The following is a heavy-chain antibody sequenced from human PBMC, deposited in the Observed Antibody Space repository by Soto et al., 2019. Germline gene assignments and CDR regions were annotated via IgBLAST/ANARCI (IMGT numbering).Heavy chain of an antibody. J-gene: IGHJ4*02. D-gene: IGHD1-26*01. CDR2: INPSGGST. V-gene: IGHV1-46*01. CDR3: ARVGGAVGATSAFDY. CDR1: GYTFTSYY. Sequence: ASVKVSCKTSGYTFTSYYMHWVRQAPGQGLEWMGIINPSGGSTSYAQKFQGRVTTTRDTSTSTVYMELSSLRSEDTAVYYCARVGGAVGATSAFDYWGQGTLVTVSS.